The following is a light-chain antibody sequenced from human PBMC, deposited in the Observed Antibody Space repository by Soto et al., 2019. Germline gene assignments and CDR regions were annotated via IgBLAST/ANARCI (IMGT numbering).Light chain of an antibody. J-gene: IGKJ2*01. CDR1: QSVDSRF. Sequence: ESLLTQSPGTLSLSPGERATLSCRASQSVDSRFLTWYQQKPGQTPRLLIYGTSIRATSIPDRFSGSGSGTDFTLIISRVEPEDSAVYYCLQFGTSPPAFTFGQGTKLEI. CDR3: LQFGTSPPAFT. V-gene: IGKV3-20*01. CDR2: GTS.